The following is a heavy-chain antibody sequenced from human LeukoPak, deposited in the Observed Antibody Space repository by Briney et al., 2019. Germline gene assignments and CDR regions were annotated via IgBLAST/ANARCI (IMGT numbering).Heavy chain of an antibody. J-gene: IGHJ3*02. D-gene: IGHD2-15*01. CDR3: ARDKLLQSAFDI. Sequence: SWIRQHPGKGLEWIGYIYYSGSTYYNPSLKSRVTISVDTSKNQFSLKLSSVTAADTAVYYCARDKLLQSAFDIWGQGTMVTVSS. CDR2: IYYSGST. V-gene: IGHV4-31*02.